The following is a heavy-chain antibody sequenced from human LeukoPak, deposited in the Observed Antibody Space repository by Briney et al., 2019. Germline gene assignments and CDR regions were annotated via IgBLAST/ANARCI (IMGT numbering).Heavy chain of an antibody. Sequence: SQTLSLTCTVSGGSISSGDYYWSWIRQPPGRGLEWIGYIYYSGSTYYNPSLKSRVTISVDTSKNQFSLKLSSVTAADTAVYYCARGVVVAATLDYWGQGTLVTVSP. CDR3: ARGVVVAATLDY. D-gene: IGHD2-15*01. CDR2: IYYSGST. J-gene: IGHJ4*02. V-gene: IGHV4-30-4*01. CDR1: GGSISSGDYY.